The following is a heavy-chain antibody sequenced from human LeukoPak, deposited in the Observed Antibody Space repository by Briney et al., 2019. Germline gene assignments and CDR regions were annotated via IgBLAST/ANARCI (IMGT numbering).Heavy chain of an antibody. D-gene: IGHD3-22*01. CDR1: GFTFSSYA. J-gene: IGHJ4*02. CDR3: ARVREIVNLDY. Sequence: GGSLRLSCAASGFTFSSYAMSWVRQAPGKGLEWVSAISGSGGSTYYADSVKGRFTVSRDNAKNSLYLQMNSLRAEDTAVYYCARVREIVNLDYWGQGTLVTVSS. V-gene: IGHV3-23*01. CDR2: ISGSGGST.